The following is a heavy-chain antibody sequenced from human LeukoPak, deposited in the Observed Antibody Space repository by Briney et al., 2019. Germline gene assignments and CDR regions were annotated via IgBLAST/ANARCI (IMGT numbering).Heavy chain of an antibody. Sequence: ASVKVSCKASGYTFTSYGINWVRQATGQGLEWMGWMNPNSGNTGYAQKFQGRVTMTRNTSISTAYMELSSLRSEDTAVYYCASVGRGIAARRAFPSYYMDVWGKGTTVTVSS. CDR3: ASVGRGIAARRAFPSYYMDV. CDR1: GYTFTSYG. J-gene: IGHJ6*03. D-gene: IGHD6-6*01. V-gene: IGHV1-8*02. CDR2: MNPNSGNT.